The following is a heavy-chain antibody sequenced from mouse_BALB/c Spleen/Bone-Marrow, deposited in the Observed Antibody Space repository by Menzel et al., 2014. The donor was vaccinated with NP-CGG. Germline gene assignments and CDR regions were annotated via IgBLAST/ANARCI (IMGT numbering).Heavy chain of an antibody. CDR1: GFTFSSFG. Sequence: EVHLVESGGGLVQPGGSRKLSCAASGFTFSSFGMHWVRQAPEKGLEWVAYISSGSSTIYYADTVKGRFTISRDNPKNTLFLQMTSLRTEDTAKYYCARRYYGSSFSYFDYWGQGTTLTVSS. CDR2: ISSGSSTI. V-gene: IGHV5-17*02. D-gene: IGHD1-1*01. CDR3: ARRYYGSSFSYFDY. J-gene: IGHJ2*01.